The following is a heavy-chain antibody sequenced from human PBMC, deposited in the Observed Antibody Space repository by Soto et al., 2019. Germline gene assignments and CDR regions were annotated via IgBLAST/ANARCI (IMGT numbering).Heavy chain of an antibody. J-gene: IGHJ4*02. Sequence: SETLSLTCTVSGCSISSNSYYWSWIRQHPGKGLEWIGYIYYSGSTYHNPSLKSRVTISVDTSKNQFSLKLRSVTAADTAVYYCVAVPTAQNGFDYWGQGTLVTVSS. CDR1: GCSISSNSYY. V-gene: IGHV4-31*03. D-gene: IGHD2-2*01. CDR2: IYYSGST. CDR3: VAVPTAQNGFDY.